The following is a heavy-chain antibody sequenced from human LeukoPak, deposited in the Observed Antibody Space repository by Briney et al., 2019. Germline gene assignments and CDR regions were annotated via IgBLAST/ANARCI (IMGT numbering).Heavy chain of an antibody. CDR1: GFTFSSYS. D-gene: IGHD6-6*01. J-gene: IGHJ5*02. CDR3: ARRYSSSPSYNWFDP. CDR2: ISSSSSYI. Sequence: GGSLRLSCAASGFTFSSYSMNWVRQAPGKGLEWVSSISSSSSYIYYADSVKGRFTISRDNAKNSLYLQMNSLRAEDTAVYYCARRYSSSPSYNWFDPWGQGTLVTVSS. V-gene: IGHV3-21*01.